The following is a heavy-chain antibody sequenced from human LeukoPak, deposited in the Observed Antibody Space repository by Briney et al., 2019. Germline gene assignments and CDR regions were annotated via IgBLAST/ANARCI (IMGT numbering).Heavy chain of an antibody. Sequence: ASVKVSCKASGGTFSSYAISWVRQAPGQGLEWMGGIIPIFGTANYAQKFQGRVTITADKSTSTAYMELSSLRSEDTAVYYCARDPERLPKYSSSWGAFDYWGQGTLVTVSS. CDR2: IIPIFGTA. CDR3: ARDPERLPKYSSSWGAFDY. D-gene: IGHD6-13*01. CDR1: GGTFSSYA. J-gene: IGHJ4*02. V-gene: IGHV1-69*06.